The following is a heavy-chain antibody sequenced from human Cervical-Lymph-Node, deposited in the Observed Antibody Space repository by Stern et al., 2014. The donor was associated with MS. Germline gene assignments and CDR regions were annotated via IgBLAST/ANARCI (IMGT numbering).Heavy chain of an antibody. CDR2: IWYDRSQK. D-gene: IGHD6-6*01. Sequence: VQLVESGAEVKQPGGSLKVSCKASGYTFTRYGMNWVRQAPGQGLEWVADIWYDRSQKYYAYNVKGRFSISRDNSKNTLYLQMNSLRAEDTAVYYCTRDVPITARPSDYAMDVWGLGTTVAVSS. V-gene: IGHV3-33*01. CDR1: GYTFTRYG. CDR3: TRDVPITARPSDYAMDV. J-gene: IGHJ6*02.